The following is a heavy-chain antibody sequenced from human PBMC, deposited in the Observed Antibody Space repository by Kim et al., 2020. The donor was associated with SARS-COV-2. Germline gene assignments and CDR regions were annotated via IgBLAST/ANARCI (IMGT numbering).Heavy chain of an antibody. CDR3: ARERKVVVPAAHYNWFDP. CDR2: IKQDGSEK. V-gene: IGHV3-7*03. Sequence: GGSLRLSCAASGFTFSSYWMSWVRQAPGKGLEWVANIKQDGSEKYYVDSVKGRFTISRDNAKNSLYLQMNSLRAEDTAVYYCARERKVVVPAAHYNWFDPWGQGTLVTVSS. J-gene: IGHJ5*02. CDR1: GFTFSSYW. D-gene: IGHD2-2*01.